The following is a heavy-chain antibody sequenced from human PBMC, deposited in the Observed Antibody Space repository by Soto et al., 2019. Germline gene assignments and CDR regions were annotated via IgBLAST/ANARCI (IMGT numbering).Heavy chain of an antibody. CDR1: GGSIGRSGW. J-gene: IGHJ4*02. D-gene: IGHD3-16*02. CDR2: IYDGKKI. Sequence: SETLSLTFDVAGGSIGRSGWWNWVRQPPGKGLEWVGEIYDGKKINYNPSLKSRLTISIDKSKKQFSLKLTSVPAADTAVYYCARDHRYTKNWAFDYWGQGALVTVSS. V-gene: IGHV4-4*02. CDR3: ARDHRYTKNWAFDY.